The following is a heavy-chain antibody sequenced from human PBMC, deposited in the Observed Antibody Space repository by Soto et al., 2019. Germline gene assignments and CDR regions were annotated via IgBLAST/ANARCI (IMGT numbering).Heavy chain of an antibody. J-gene: IGHJ4*02. V-gene: IGHV1-3*01. CDR1: GYIFTKFP. CDR3: ARKVYYAAGTYYFEN. D-gene: IGHD3-10*01. Sequence: QVQLVQSGAEVKRPGASVKVSCRASGYIFTKFPIHWVRQAPGQRLEWMGWINPANGDTGYSQSFQGRVTISRDTSANTAYMELNSLESGETAVYYCARKVYYAAGTYYFENWGQGTLITVSS. CDR2: INPANGDT.